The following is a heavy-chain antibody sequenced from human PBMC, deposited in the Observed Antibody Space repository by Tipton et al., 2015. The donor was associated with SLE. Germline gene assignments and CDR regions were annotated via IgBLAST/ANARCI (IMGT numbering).Heavy chain of an antibody. V-gene: IGHV3-23*01. Sequence: GSLRLSCAASGFTFDDYGMSWVRQAPGKGLERVSTVTTSGFGTYYADSLKGQFTISRDNSKNTLYLQMNSLRAEDTAVYYCAKGSSDVAPDYWGQGTLVTVSS. CDR1: GFTFDDYG. D-gene: IGHD6-6*01. J-gene: IGHJ4*02. CDR2: VTTSGFGT. CDR3: AKGSSDVAPDY.